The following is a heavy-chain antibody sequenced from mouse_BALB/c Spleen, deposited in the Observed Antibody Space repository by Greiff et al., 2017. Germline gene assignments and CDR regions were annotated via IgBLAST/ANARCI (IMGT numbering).Heavy chain of an antibody. D-gene: IGHD2-4*01. J-gene: IGHJ4*01. CDR1: GFTFTDYY. CDR3: ARDRDYDVYAMDY. CDR2: IRNKANGYTT. V-gene: IGHV7-3*02. Sequence: EVMLVESGGGLVQPGGSLRLSCATSGFTFTDYYMSWVRQPPGKALEWLGFIRNKANGYTTEYSASVKGRFTISRDNSQSILYLQMNTLRAEDSATYYCARDRDYDVYAMDYWGQGTSVTVSS.